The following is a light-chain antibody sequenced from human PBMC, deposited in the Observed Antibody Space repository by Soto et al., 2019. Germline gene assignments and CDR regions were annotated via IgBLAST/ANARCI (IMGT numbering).Light chain of an antibody. V-gene: IGKV3-15*01. CDR1: QSVSSY. CDR2: GAS. CDR3: QQYDNWPSLT. J-gene: IGKJ4*01. Sequence: EIVLTQSPATLSVSPGERATLSCRASQSVSSYLAWYQQKPGQAPRLLIYGASTRATGIPATFSGSGSGTEFTLTISSLQSEDFAIYYCQQYDNWPSLTFGGGTKVDIK.